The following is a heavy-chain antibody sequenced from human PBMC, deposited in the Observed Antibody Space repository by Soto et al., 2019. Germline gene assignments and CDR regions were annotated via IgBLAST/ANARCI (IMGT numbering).Heavy chain of an antibody. CDR2: IRSKAYGGTT. D-gene: IGHD2-15*01. J-gene: IGHJ5*02. V-gene: IGHV3-49*03. CDR3: TRDHSVVVVAAAFDP. CDR1: GFTFGDYA. Sequence: GGSLRLSCTASGFTFGDYAMSWFRQAPGKGLEWVGFIRSKAYGGTTEYAASVKGRFTISRDDSKSIAYLQMNSLKTEDTAVYYCTRDHSVVVVAAAFDPWGQGTLVTVS.